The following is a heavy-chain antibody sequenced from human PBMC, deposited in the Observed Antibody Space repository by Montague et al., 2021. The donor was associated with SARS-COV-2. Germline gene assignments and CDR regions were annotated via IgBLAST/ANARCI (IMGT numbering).Heavy chain of an antibody. D-gene: IGHD6-13*01. V-gene: IGHV4-39*07. Sequence: SETLSLTCTVSGGSISSSSYYWGWIRQPPGTGLEWIGSIYYSGSTYYNPSLKSRVTISVDTSKNQFSLKLSSVTAADTAVYYCARLGRQQLVRLSGMDVWGQGTTVTVSS. J-gene: IGHJ6*02. CDR3: ARLGRQQLVRLSGMDV. CDR2: IYYSGST. CDR1: GGSISSSSYY.